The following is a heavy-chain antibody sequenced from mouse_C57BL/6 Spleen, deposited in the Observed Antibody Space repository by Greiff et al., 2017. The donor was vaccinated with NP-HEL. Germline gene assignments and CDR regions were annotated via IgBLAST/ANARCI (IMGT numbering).Heavy chain of an antibody. CDR1: GYAFSSSW. J-gene: IGHJ4*01. CDR3: ARWDLDAMDY. Sequence: VKLQESGPELVKPGASVKISCKASGYAFSSSWMNWVKQRPGKGLEWIGRIYPGDGDTNYNGKFKGKATLTADKASSTAYMQLSSLTSEDSAVYFCARWDLDAMDYWGQGTSVTVSS. CDR2: IYPGDGDT. V-gene: IGHV1-82*01. D-gene: IGHD4-1*01.